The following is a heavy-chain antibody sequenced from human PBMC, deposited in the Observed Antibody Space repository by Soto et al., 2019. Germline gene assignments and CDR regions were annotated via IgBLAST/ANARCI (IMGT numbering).Heavy chain of an antibody. CDR2: IYYSGST. Sequence: PSETLSLTCTVSGGSVSSGSYYWSWIRQPPGKGLEWIGYIYYSGSTNYNPSLKSRVTISVDTSKNQFSLKLSSVTAADTAVYSCARRVIQYFGVETKWFDPWGQGTLVTVSS. CDR1: GGSVSSGSYY. CDR3: ARRVIQYFGVETKWFDP. V-gene: IGHV4-61*01. D-gene: IGHD3-3*01. J-gene: IGHJ5*02.